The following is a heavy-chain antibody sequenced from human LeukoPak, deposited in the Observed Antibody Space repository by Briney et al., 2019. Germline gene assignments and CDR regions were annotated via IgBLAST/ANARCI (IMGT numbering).Heavy chain of an antibody. CDR2: IYYSGST. V-gene: IGHV4-59*08. Sequence: SETLSLTCTVSGGSIIGYYWTWIRQPPGKGLEWIGYIYYSGSTNYNPSLKSRVTISVDTSKNQFSLKLSSVTAADTAVYYCARHAATGTTSSLRFDPWGQGTLVTVSS. J-gene: IGHJ5*02. D-gene: IGHD4-17*01. CDR1: GGSIIGYY. CDR3: ARHAATGTTSSLRFDP.